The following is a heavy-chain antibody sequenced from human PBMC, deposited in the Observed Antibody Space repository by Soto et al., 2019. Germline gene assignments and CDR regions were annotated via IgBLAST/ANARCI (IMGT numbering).Heavy chain of an antibody. CDR1: GYNFATYW. CDR2: IYPGDSDS. Sequence: GESLKISCEGFGYNFATYWIAWVRQVPGKGLEYMGIIYPGDSDSRYSPSFQGQVTFSADKSISTAYMQWSSLKASDTAMYYCARHGFYGDYASNYFDPWGQRTLVTVSS. CDR3: ARHGFYGDYASNYFDP. V-gene: IGHV5-51*01. J-gene: IGHJ5*02. D-gene: IGHD4-17*01.